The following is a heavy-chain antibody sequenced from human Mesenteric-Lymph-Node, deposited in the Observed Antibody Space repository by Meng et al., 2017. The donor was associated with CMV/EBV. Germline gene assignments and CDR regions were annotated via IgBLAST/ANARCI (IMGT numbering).Heavy chain of an antibody. Sequence: SVLVSCRASGDNFTHSIINWVRQDPGQGLEWMGRTIAVLGIENYAQKFQGRVTITADKSTSTFYMQLSSLISEDTAIYYCASGAAFDPWGQGTLVTVSS. D-gene: IGHD4-17*01. J-gene: IGHJ5*02. V-gene: IGHV1-69*02. CDR3: ASGAAFDP. CDR2: TIAVLGIE. CDR1: GDNFTHSI.